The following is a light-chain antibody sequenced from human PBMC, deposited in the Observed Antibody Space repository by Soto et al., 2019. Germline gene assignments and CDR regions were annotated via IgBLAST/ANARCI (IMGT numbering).Light chain of an antibody. CDR2: GAS. Sequence: DIQMTQSPPSLSASVGDRVTITCRASQSIATYLNWYQHKPGKAPKLLIYGASKLQSGVPSRFRGSGSRTDFTLTISRLQPEDFATYYCQQSHSSTYTFGQGTNLEI. CDR3: QQSHSSTYT. V-gene: IGKV1-39*01. CDR1: QSIATY. J-gene: IGKJ2*01.